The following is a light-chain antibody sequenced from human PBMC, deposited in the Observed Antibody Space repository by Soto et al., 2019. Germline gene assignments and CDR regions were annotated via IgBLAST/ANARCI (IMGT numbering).Light chain of an antibody. CDR1: QSVSSSY. J-gene: IGKJ1*01. V-gene: IGKV3-20*01. CDR3: QQYGSSPRK. Sequence: EIVLTQSPGTLSLSPGERATLSCRASQSVSSSYLAWYQQKPGQAPRLLIYGASSRATGIIDRFSGSGSGTDFTLTISRLEPEDFAVYYCQQYGSSPRKFGQGTKVEIK. CDR2: GAS.